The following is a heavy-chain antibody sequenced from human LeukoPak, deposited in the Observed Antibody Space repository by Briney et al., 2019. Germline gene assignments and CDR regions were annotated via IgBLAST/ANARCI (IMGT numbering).Heavy chain of an antibody. CDR1: GYSFTNYW. D-gene: IGHD2-15*01. Sequence: GESLKISCKGSGYSFTNYWIAWVRQMPGRGLEWMVIINPSDSDTRYSPSFQGQVTISADKSISTAYLQWSSLKASDSAMYYCAKHGGGVPYCSGAACYLAHWGQGTLVTVSS. J-gene: IGHJ4*02. CDR3: AKHGGGVPYCSGAACYLAH. CDR2: INPSDSDT. V-gene: IGHV5-51*01.